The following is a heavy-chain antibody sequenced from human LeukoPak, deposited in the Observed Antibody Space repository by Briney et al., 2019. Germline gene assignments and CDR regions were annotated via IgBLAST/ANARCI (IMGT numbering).Heavy chain of an antibody. D-gene: IGHD5-12*01. CDR1: GFTFSSYS. J-gene: IGHJ4*02. CDR2: ISSSSRYI. CDR3: AMGGDITTSQFDC. Sequence: GGSLRLSCAASGFTFSSYSMNWVRLAPGKGLEWVSSISSSSRYIYFADSLKGRFTISRDNAKNSLYLQMNSLRAEDTAVYYCAMGGDITTSQFDCWGQGTLVTVSS. V-gene: IGHV3-21*01.